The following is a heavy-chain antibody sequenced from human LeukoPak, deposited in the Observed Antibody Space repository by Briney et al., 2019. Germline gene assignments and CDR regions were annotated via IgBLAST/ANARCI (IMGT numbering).Heavy chain of an antibody. CDR3: ARDGYDSSGYLYYYYYMDV. D-gene: IGHD3-22*01. J-gene: IGHJ6*03. V-gene: IGHV3-15*01. CDR2: IKSKTDGGTT. Sequence: GGSLRLSCAASGFTFSNAWMSWVRQAPGKGLEWVGRIKSKTDGGTTDYAAPVKGRFTISRDDSKNTLYLQMNSLRAEDTAVYYCARDGYDSSGYLYYYYYMDVWGKGTTVTVSS. CDR1: GFTFSNAW.